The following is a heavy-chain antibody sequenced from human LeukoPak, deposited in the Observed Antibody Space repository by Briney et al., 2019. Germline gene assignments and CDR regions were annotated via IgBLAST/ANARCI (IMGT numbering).Heavy chain of an antibody. D-gene: IGHD1-1*01. CDR2: IIPIFGTA. J-gene: IGHJ4*02. V-gene: IGHV1-69*13. Sequence: ASVKVSCKASGGTFSSYAISWVRQAPGQGLEWMGGIIPIFGTANYAQKFQGRVTITVDESTSTAYMELSSLRSEDTAVYYCARPRTTGTKGGFDYWGQGTLVTVSS. CDR1: GGTFSSYA. CDR3: ARPRTTGTKGGFDY.